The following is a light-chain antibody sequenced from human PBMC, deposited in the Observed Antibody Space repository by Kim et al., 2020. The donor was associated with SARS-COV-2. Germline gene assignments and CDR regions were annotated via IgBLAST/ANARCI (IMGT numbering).Light chain of an antibody. CDR2: DTS. CDR3: QHYGRSLT. V-gene: IGKV3-20*01. Sequence: LSPGARVTLSGRASQSVNSGFLAWYQQKPGQAPRLLIYDTSDRAVGIPDRFSGSGSGTDFTLTISSLEPEDFAVYYCQHYGRSLTFGQGTKVDIK. J-gene: IGKJ1*01. CDR1: QSVNSGF.